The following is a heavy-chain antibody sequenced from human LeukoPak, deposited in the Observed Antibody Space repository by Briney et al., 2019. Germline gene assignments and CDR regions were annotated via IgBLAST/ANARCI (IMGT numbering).Heavy chain of an antibody. CDR2: INPSGGIT. CDR3: ARGLVDTAMVTRRIDY. V-gene: IGHV1-46*01. CDR1: GYTFTNYY. J-gene: IGHJ4*02. Sequence: ASVKDSFKASGYTFTNYYMHWVRQAPRQGLEWMGIINPSGGITHYAQNFQGRVTLTRDTSTSTVYMEVSSLISEDTAVYYCARGLVDTAMVTRRIDYWGQGTLVTVPS. D-gene: IGHD5-18*01.